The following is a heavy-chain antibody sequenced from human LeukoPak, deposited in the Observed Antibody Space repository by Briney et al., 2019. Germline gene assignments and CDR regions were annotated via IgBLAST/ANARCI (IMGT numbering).Heavy chain of an antibody. CDR3: ARDRVAFDI. V-gene: IGHV3-30*04. CDR2: ISHDGSNK. CDR1: GFTFCSYA. J-gene: IGHJ3*02. Sequence: GGSLRLSCAASGFTFCSYAMHWVRQAPGKGLEWVAVISHDGSNKYYADSVKGRFTISRDNSKNTLYLQMNSLRAEDTAVYYCARDRVAFDIWGQGTMVTVSS.